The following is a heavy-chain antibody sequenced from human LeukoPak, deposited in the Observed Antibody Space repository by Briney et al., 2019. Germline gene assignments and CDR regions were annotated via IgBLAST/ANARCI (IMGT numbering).Heavy chain of an antibody. V-gene: IGHV3-23*01. CDR2: ISGSGSHA. J-gene: IGHJ5*02. Sequence: GGSLRLSCAASGFGFGSYAMGWTRQAPGQGLEWVSAISGSGSHANYAESVKGRFTISRDNSKNTLYLQMHSLIAADTAVYYCGSGPVGTTVPWGQGTLVTVSS. CDR1: GFGFGSYA. D-gene: IGHD1-1*01. CDR3: GSGPVGTTVP.